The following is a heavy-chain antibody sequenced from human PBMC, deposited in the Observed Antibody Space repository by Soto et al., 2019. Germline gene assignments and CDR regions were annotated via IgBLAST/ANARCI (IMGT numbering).Heavy chain of an antibody. D-gene: IGHD5-12*01. J-gene: IGHJ4*02. CDR2: IYYSGST. CDR3: ARRYGSSFDY. CDR1: GGSISSYY. V-gene: IGHV4-59*08. Sequence: TSEALSLTCTLSGGSISSYYWSWIRQPPGKGLEWIGYIYYSGSTNYNPSLKSRVTISVDTSKNQFSLKLSSVTAAGTAVYYCARRYGSSFDYWGQGTLVTVS.